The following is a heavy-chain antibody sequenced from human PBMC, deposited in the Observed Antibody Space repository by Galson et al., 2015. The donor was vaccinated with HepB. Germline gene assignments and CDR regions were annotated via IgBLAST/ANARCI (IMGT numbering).Heavy chain of an antibody. Sequence: CAISGDSVSSNSAAWNWIRQSPSRGLEWLGRTYYRSKWYNDYAVSVKSRITINPDTSKNQFSLQLNSVTPDDTAVYYCARVERYCSGGSCYYYYGMDVWGQGTTVTVSS. CDR3: ARVERYCSGGSCYYYYGMDV. CDR2: TYYRSKWYN. D-gene: IGHD2-15*01. J-gene: IGHJ6*02. V-gene: IGHV6-1*01. CDR1: GDSVSSNSAA.